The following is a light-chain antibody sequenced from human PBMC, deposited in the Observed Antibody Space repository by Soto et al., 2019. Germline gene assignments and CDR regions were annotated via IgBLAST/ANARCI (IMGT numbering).Light chain of an antibody. V-gene: IGLV2-14*01. CDR2: DVI. Sequence: QSVLTQPASVSGSLGQSITISCTGTGSDVGGYNYVSWYQQHPGKAPKLMIYDVINRPSGVSDRFSGSKSDNTASLTISGLQSEDEADYYCSSYTSSSTLFGGGTKLTVL. J-gene: IGLJ2*01. CDR3: SSYTSSSTL. CDR1: GSDVGGYNY.